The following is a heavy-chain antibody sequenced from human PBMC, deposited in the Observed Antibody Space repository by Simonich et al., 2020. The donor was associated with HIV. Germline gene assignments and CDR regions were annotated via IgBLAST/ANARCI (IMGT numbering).Heavy chain of an antibody. J-gene: IGHJ4*02. D-gene: IGHD1-26*01. CDR2: ISAYNGNT. Sequence: HLVQSGAEVKKPGASVKASCKASGYTFTSYGIYLGRPAPGQGLGWMGGISAYNGNTNYAQKIQVEVTMTTDTSTSTAYMELRSLRSDDTAVYYCARSYSGSYYDYWGQGTLVTVSS. CDR1: GYTFTSYG. V-gene: IGHV1-18*01. CDR3: ARSYSGSYYDY.